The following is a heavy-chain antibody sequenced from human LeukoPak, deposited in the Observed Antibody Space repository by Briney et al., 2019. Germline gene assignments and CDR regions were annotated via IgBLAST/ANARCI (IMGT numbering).Heavy chain of an antibody. CDR3: ARDQRRITMVRGGANAFDI. CDR1: GRSISSGGYY. J-gene: IGHJ3*02. V-gene: IGHV4-31*03. CDR2: IYYSGST. Sequence: TLSLTCTVSGRSISSGGYYWSWIRQHPGKGLEWIAYIYYSGSTYYNPSLKSRVTISVDTSKNQFSLKLSSVTAADTAVYYCARDQRRITMVRGGANAFDIWGQGTMVTVSS. D-gene: IGHD3-10*01.